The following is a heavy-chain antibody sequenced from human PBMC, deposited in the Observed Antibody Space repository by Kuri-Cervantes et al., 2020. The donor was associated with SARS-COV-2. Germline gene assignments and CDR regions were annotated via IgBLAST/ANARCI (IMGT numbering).Heavy chain of an antibody. CDR1: GFTFDDYA. V-gene: IGHV3-43D*04. Sequence: GESLKISCAASGFTFDDYAMHWVRQAPGKGLEWVSLISWDGGSTYYADSVKSRFTISRDNSKNSLYLQMNSLRAEDTAVYYCAREIWYSSSLHYFDYWGQGTLVTVSS. CDR3: AREIWYSSSLHYFDY. CDR2: ISWDGGST. J-gene: IGHJ4*02. D-gene: IGHD6-13*01.